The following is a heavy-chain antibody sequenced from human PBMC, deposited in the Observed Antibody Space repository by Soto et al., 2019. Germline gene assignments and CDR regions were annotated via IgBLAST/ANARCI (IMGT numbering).Heavy chain of an antibody. Sequence: GESLKISCKGSGYSFTSYWIGWVRQMPGKGLEWMGIIYPGDSDTRYSPSFQGQVTISADKSIRTAYLQWSSLKASDTAMYYCARQAVVVPAAAEYFQHWGQGTLVTVSS. CDR2: IYPGDSDT. CDR1: GYSFTSYW. V-gene: IGHV5-51*01. CDR3: ARQAVVVPAAAEYFQH. D-gene: IGHD2-2*01. J-gene: IGHJ1*01.